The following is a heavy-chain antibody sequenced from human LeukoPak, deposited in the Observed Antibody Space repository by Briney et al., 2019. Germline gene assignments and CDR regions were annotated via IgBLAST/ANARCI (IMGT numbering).Heavy chain of an antibody. Sequence: GASVTVSCKASGGTFSSYAISWVRQAPGQGLEWMGGIIPIFGTANYAQKFQGRVTITADESTSTAYMELSSLRSEDTAVYYCAREAMVTGFDYWGQGTLVTVSS. CDR3: AREAMVTGFDY. D-gene: IGHD5-18*01. CDR2: IIPIFGTA. V-gene: IGHV1-69*01. CDR1: GGTFSSYA. J-gene: IGHJ4*02.